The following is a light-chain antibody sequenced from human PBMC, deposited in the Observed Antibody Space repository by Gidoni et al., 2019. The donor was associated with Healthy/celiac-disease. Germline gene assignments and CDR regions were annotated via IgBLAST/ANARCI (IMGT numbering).Light chain of an antibody. V-gene: IGLV1-51*02. J-gene: IGLJ2*01. CDR2: ENN. CDR3: GTWDSSLSAVV. CDR1: SSNIGNNY. Sequence: QSVLTQPPSVSAAPGQKVTISCSGSSSNIGNNYVSWYQQLPGTAPILLTYENNKRPSGMPDRFSGSKSGTSATLGITGLQTGDEADYYCGTWDSSLSAVVFGGGTKLTVL.